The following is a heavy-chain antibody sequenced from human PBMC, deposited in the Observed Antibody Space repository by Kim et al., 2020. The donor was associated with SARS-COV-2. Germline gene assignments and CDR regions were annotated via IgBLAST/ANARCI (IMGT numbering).Heavy chain of an antibody. J-gene: IGHJ5*02. CDR1: GGTFSSYA. Sequence: SVKVSCKASGGTFSSYAISWVRQAPGQGLEWMGGIIPIFGTANYAQKVQGRVTITADESTSTAYMELSSLRSEDAAVYYCARVLGFHQYNWFDPWGQGTLVTVSS. D-gene: IGHD2-2*01. V-gene: IGHV1-69*13. CDR3: ARVLGFHQYNWFDP. CDR2: IIPIFGTA.